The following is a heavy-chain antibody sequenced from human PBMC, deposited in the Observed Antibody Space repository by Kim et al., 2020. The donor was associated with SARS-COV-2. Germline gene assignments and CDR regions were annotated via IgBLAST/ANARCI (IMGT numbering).Heavy chain of an antibody. CDR1: GFTFSSYG. CDR2: ISYDGSNK. Sequence: GGSLRLSCAASGFTFSSYGMHWVRQAPGKGLEWVAVISYDGSNKYYADSVKGRFTISRDNSKNTLYLQMNSLRAEDTAVYYCAKEAAGTPHYYMDVWGKGTTVTVSS. J-gene: IGHJ6*03. V-gene: IGHV3-30*18. CDR3: AKEAAGTPHYYMDV. D-gene: IGHD3-10*01.